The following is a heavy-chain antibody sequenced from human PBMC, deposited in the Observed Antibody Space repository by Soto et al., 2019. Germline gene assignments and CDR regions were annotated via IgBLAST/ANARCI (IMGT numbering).Heavy chain of an antibody. J-gene: IGHJ6*04. CDR1: GFPVSSKY. Sequence: EVHVVESGGGLVEPGGPLRLPCAAFGFPVSSKYMSWVPPAPGKGVEGVALVQSGGPTYYAASVKHRFTISRDTSENTLHLQMDSLRAEDTAVYYCARDDVLCDGGRCYGVPLDVWGNGTTVTVSS. CDR2: VQSGGPT. D-gene: IGHD2-15*01. CDR3: ARDDVLCDGGRCYGVPLDV. V-gene: IGHV3-66*01.